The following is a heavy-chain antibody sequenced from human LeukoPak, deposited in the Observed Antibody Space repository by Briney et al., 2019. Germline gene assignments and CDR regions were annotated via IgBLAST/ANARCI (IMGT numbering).Heavy chain of an antibody. CDR2: IVPIFDMA. V-gene: IGHV1-69*04. J-gene: IGHJ4*02. CDR3: ATETAMGYFDY. D-gene: IGHD5-18*01. CDR1: EGTFSNHA. Sequence: SVKVSCKASEGTFSNHAINWVRQAPGQGLEWMGRIVPIFDMATYALKFHGRVTITADKSASTAYMEVSGLTSDDTAVFYCATETAMGYFDYWGQGTLVTVSS.